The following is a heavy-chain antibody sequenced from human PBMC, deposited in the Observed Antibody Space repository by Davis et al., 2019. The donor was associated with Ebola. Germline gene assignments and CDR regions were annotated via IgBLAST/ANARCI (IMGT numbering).Heavy chain of an antibody. CDR1: GYSISSGYY. J-gene: IGHJ4*02. CDR3: ARGAAATYY. Sequence: SETLSLTCTVSGYSISSGYYWGWIRQPPGKGLEWIGGIHHIGNTYYNPSLKSRVTISVDTSKNQFSLKLSSVTAADTAVYYCARGAAATYYWGQGTLVTVSS. V-gene: IGHV4-38-2*02. D-gene: IGHD2-2*01. CDR2: IHHIGNT.